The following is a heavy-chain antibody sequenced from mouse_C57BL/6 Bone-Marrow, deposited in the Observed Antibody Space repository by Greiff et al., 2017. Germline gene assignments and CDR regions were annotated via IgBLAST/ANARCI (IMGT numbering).Heavy chain of an antibody. CDR1: GFTFSSYG. CDR2: ISSGGSYT. V-gene: IGHV5-6*01. D-gene: IGHD1-1*01. CDR3: ARHMTTAFDY. Sequence: EVKLMESGGDLVKPGGSLKLSCAASGFTFSSYGMSWVRQTPDMRLEWVATISSGGSYTYYTDSVKGRFTISRDNAKITLYLQMSSLKSEDTAMYYCARHMTTAFDYWGQGTTLTVSS. J-gene: IGHJ2*01.